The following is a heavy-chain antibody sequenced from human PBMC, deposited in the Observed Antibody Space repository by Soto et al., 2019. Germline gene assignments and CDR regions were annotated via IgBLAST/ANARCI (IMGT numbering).Heavy chain of an antibody. Sequence: EVQLVESGGGLVKSGGSLTLSCAASGFSFSNVWMSWVRQAPGKGLEWVGHIKSKSVGGTTDYTAPVKGRFTSSRDDSKHTLFLHMNSLKTEDTAVYFCTTYATQTFCDGGPCYSVPTKIHDSWGQGILVTVSS. CDR3: TTYATQTFCDGGPCYSVPTKIHDS. CDR1: GFSFSNVW. V-gene: IGHV3-15*01. D-gene: IGHD2-15*01. J-gene: IGHJ4*02. CDR2: IKSKSVGGTT.